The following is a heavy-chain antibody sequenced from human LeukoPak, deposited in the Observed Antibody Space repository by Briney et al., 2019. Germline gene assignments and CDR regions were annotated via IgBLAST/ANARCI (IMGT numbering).Heavy chain of an antibody. CDR2: INPNSGGT. CDR1: GYTFTGYY. V-gene: IGHV1-2*06. D-gene: IGHD2-2*02. Sequence: ASVKVSCKASGYTFTGYYMHWVRQAPGQGLEWMGRINPNSGGTNYAQKFQGRVTMTRDTSISTAYMELSRLRSDDTAVYYCARPTIYCSSTSCYTDNWFDPWGQGTLVTVSS. CDR3: ARPTIYCSSTSCYTDNWFDP. J-gene: IGHJ5*02.